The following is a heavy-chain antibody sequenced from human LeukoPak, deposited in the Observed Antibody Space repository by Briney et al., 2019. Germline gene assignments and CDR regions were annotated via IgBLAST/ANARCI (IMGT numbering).Heavy chain of an antibody. CDR2: ISGSGGST. Sequence: GGSLRLSCAASGFTFSNFWMHWVRQAPGKGLEWVSAISGSGGSTYYADSVKGRFTISRDNSKNTLYLQMNSLRAEDTAVYYCAKLTMIKNGMDVWGQGTTVTVSS. CDR1: GFTFSNFW. CDR3: AKLTMIKNGMDV. V-gene: IGHV3-23*01. J-gene: IGHJ6*02. D-gene: IGHD3-22*01.